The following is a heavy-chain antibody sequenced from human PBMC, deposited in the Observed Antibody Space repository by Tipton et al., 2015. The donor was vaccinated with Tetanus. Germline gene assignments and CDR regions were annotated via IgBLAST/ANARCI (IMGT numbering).Heavy chain of an antibody. CDR1: GFTLSRYT. CDR2: ISSSSRYI. V-gene: IGHV3-21*01. D-gene: IGHD2-21*02. CDR3: ARGMAEASNCGGDCYSDY. Sequence: SLRLSCAASGFTLSRYTLNWVRQAPGKGLEWVSSISSSSRYIYYADSVKGRFTISRDNAKNSLYLQMIRLRAEDTAVYSCARGMAEASNCGGDCYSDYWGQGALVTVSS. J-gene: IGHJ4*02.